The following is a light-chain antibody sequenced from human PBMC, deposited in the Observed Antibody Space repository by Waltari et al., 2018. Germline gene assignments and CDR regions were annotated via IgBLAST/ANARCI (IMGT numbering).Light chain of an antibody. CDR1: SGHSSYI. CDR3: ETWHSNTQV. J-gene: IGLJ2*01. Sequence: QPVLTQSSSASASLGSSVKLTCTLSSGHSSYIIAWHQQQPGKAPRYLMKLEGSGSYSKGSRVPGRFSGSSSVADRYLIISNIQSEDEADYYCETWHSNTQVFGGGTKLTVL. CDR2: LEGSGSY. V-gene: IGLV4-60*03.